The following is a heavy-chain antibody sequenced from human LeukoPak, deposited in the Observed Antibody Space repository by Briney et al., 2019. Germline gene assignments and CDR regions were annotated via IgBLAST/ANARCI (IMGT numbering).Heavy chain of an antibody. CDR3: ARDQELADDRWFDP. D-gene: IGHD6-13*01. CDR1: GFTFSSYA. CDR2: ISYDGSNK. Sequence: GGSLRLSCAASGFTFSSYAMHWVRQAPGKGLEWVAVISYDGSNKYYADSVKGRFTISRDNSKNTLYLQMNSLRAEDTAVYYCARDQELADDRWFDPWGQGTLVTVSS. J-gene: IGHJ5*02. V-gene: IGHV3-30-3*01.